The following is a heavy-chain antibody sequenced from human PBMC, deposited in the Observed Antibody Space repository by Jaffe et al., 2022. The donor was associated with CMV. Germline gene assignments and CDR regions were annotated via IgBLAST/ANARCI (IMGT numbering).Heavy chain of an antibody. V-gene: IGHV3-33*01. CDR2: IWYDGSNK. D-gene: IGHD3-3*01. J-gene: IGHJ4*02. CDR1: GFTFSSYG. CDR3: ARGDGDDFWSGYAPFDY. Sequence: QVQLVESGGGVVQPGRSLRLSCAASGFTFSSYGMHWVRQAPGKGLEWVAVIWYDGSNKYYADSVKGRFTISRDNSKNTLYLQMNSLRAEDTAVYYCARGDGDDFWSGYAPFDYWGQGTLVTVSS.